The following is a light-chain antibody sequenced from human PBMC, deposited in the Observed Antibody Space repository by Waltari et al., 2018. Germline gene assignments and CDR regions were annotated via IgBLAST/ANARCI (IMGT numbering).Light chain of an antibody. CDR2: SNN. CDR1: SSNIGNTY. CDR3: ATWDDSLRMV. Sequence: QSVLSQPPSASGTPGQRATISCSRSSSNIGNTYSYWYQQLPGTAPKLLIYSNNQRPSGVPDRFSGSKSGTSASLAINGLRSEDEADYYCATWDDSLRMVFGGGTELTVL. V-gene: IGLV1-47*01. J-gene: IGLJ3*02.